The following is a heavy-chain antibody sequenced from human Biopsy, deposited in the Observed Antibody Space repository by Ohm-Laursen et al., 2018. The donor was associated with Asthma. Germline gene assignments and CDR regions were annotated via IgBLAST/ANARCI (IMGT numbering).Heavy chain of an antibody. CDR3: VRHQYSSSWSTFDY. Sequence: TLSLTCTVSGGSITSSSCYWGWIRQPPGKGMEWIGSMYHSGSPYYHPSLKSRATISVDTSKNQLSLKMSSVTAADTAVYFCVRHQYSSSWSTFDYWGQGALVTVSS. V-gene: IGHV4-39*01. D-gene: IGHD3-22*01. CDR1: GGSITSSSCY. CDR2: MYHSGSP. J-gene: IGHJ4*02.